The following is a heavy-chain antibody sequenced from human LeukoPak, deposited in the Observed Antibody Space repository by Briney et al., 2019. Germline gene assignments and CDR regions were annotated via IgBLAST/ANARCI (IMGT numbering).Heavy chain of an antibody. Sequence: SETLSLTCTVSGGSISTGGYYWSWIRQHPGKGLEWIGYIYYSGSTYYNPSLKSRVTISVDTSKNQFSLKLSSVTAADTAVYYCSRDKITVGGGIALMHHYFDYWGQGTLVIVSS. CDR1: GGSISTGGYY. D-gene: IGHD3-16*02. CDR3: SRDKITVGGGIALMHHYFDY. CDR2: IYYSGST. V-gene: IGHV4-31*03. J-gene: IGHJ4*02.